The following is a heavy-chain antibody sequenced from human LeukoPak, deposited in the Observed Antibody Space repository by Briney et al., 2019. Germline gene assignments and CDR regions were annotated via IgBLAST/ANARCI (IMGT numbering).Heavy chain of an antibody. CDR3: SREVRSGRYFDWLTP. V-gene: IGHV4-34*01. CDR1: GGSFSGYY. D-gene: IGHD3-9*01. J-gene: IGHJ5*02. CDR2: INHSGST. Sequence: SETLSLTCAVYGGSFSGYYWSWIRQPPGKGLEWIGEINHSGSTNYNPSLKSRVTISVDTSKNQFSLKLSSVTAAGTAVYYCSREVRSGRYFDWLTPWGPGTLVTVSS.